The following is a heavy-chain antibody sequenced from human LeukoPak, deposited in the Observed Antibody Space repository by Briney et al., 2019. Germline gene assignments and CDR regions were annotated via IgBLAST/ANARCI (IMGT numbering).Heavy chain of an antibody. V-gene: IGHV4-31*03. D-gene: IGHD3-3*01. CDR2: IYYTGAV. Sequence: PSETLSLTCSFSGASISTAGYYWTWIRQPPGEGLEWVGYIYYTGAVDYNPSLKSRLTISLDTSKNQFSLKLSSVTAADTAVYYCARDRSNYYNDAFDIWGQGTMVTVSS. CDR1: GASISTAGYY. CDR3: ARDRSNYYNDAFDI. J-gene: IGHJ3*02.